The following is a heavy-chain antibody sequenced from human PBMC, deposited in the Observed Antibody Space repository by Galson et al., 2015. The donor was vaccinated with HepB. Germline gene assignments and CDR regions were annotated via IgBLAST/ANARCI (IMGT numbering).Heavy chain of an antibody. CDR3: AKDRGSRHGEPDVPLDY. D-gene: IGHD2-15*01. V-gene: IGHV3-30*18. CDR2: ISYDGSNK. J-gene: IGHJ4*02. Sequence: SLRLSCAASGFTFSSYGMHWVRQAPGKGLEWVAVISYDGSNKYYADSVKGRFTISRDNSKNTLYLQMNSLRAEDTAVYYCAKDRGSRHGEPDVPLDYWGQGTLVTVSS. CDR1: GFTFSSYG.